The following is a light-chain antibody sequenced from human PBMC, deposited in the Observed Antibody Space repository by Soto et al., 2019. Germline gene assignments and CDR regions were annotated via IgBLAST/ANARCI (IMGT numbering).Light chain of an antibody. Sequence: DIQMTQSPSSLSASVGDRVTITCRASQTINSYLNWYQQKPGKAPNLLIYTASNLASGVPSRFSGSGSGTDFTLTISSLQPGDFATYFCHQTYTLPQTFGQGTKVEI. CDR2: TAS. CDR1: QTINSY. J-gene: IGKJ1*01. V-gene: IGKV1-39*01. CDR3: HQTYTLPQT.